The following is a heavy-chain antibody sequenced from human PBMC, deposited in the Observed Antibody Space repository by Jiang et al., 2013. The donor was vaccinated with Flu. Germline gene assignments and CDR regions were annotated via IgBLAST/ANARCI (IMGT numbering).Heavy chain of an antibody. Sequence: VQLVESGGGVVQPGKSLRLSCAASRFAFDNFAMHWVRQAPGKGLEWVALIWYDGSKKYYADSVKGRFTIPRDNSENTVSLQMNSLTAEDTAVYYCARDPLWNEPGFLDSWGQGTLVTVSS. CDR3: ARDPLWNEPGFLDS. V-gene: IGHV3-33*01. J-gene: IGHJ4*02. CDR2: IWYDGSKK. D-gene: IGHD2/OR15-2a*01. CDR1: RFAFDNFA.